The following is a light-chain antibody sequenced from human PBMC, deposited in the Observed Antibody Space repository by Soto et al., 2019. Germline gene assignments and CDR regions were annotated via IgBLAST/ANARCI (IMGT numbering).Light chain of an antibody. V-gene: IGKV1-5*03. CDR3: QHYNSYSEA. Sequence: IWMTQSPSLLSASTGDRVTMTCRASQTISSWLAWYQQKPGKAPKLLIYKASTLKSGVPSRFSGSGSGTEFTLTISSLQPDDFATYYCQHYNSYSEAFGQGTKVDIK. CDR1: QTISSW. J-gene: IGKJ1*01. CDR2: KAS.